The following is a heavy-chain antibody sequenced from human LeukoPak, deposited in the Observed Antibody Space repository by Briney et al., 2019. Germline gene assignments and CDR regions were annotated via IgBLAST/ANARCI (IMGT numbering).Heavy chain of an antibody. J-gene: IGHJ6*03. CDR2: ISYDGSNK. CDR3: ARSSGPTYYDFWSGYYDYYYYYYMDV. Sequence: PGRSLRLSCAASGFTFSRYAMHWVRQAPGKGLEWVAVISYDGSNKYYADSVKGRFTISRDNSKNTLYLQMNSLRAEDTAVYYCARSSGPTYYDFWSGYYDYYYYYYMDVWGKGTTVTVSS. CDR1: GFTFSRYA. D-gene: IGHD3-3*01. V-gene: IGHV3-30*01.